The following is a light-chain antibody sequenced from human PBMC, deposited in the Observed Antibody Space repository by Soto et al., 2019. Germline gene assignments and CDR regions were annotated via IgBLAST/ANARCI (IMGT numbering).Light chain of an antibody. CDR1: QKSSPW. CDR2: DAS. V-gene: IGKV1-5*01. CDR3: QQYNSYSWT. J-gene: IGKJ1*01. Sequence: DIEMVQSPSALSASVGDTVTITCRASQKSSPWLAWYQQKPGQAPKLLIYDASSLESGVPSRFSGSGSGTEFTLTISSLQPDDFATYYCQQYNSYSWTFGQGTKVDIK.